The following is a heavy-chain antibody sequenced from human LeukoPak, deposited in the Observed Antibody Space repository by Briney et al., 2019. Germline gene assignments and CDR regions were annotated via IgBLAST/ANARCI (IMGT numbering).Heavy chain of an antibody. CDR3: ARDYVVPEGYFEY. CDR2: ITSGSNYI. V-gene: IGHV3-21*01. J-gene: IGHJ4*02. CDR1: GFTFSSYS. D-gene: IGHD3-10*02. Sequence: GGSLRLSCAASGFTFSSYSMNWVRQAPGKGLEWVSSITSGSNYIYYADSVKGRFTISRDDAKNSLYLQMNSLRAEDTAVYYCARDYVVPEGYFEYWGQGTLVTVSS.